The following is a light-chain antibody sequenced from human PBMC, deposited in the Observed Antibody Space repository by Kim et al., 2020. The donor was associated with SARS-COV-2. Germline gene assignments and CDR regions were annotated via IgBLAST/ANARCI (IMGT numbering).Light chain of an antibody. CDR3: QQYYITPLT. CDR1: QSVTNSK. V-gene: IGKV3-20*01. CDR2: GAS. J-gene: IGKJ4*01. Sequence: EIVLTQSPGTLSLSPGERATLSCRASQSVTNSKLAWFQQKPGRAPRLLIFGASSRATDIPEKFSGSGSGTDFTLTISGLEPEDSAVYYCQQYYITPLTFGGGTKLEI.